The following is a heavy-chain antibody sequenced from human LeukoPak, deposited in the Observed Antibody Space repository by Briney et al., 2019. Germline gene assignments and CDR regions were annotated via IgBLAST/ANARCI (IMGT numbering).Heavy chain of an antibody. CDR2: IYYSGST. J-gene: IGHJ4*02. CDR3: ARGARAGYNLEPFDY. V-gene: IGHV4-59*08. D-gene: IGHD5-24*01. Sequence: SETLSLTCTVSGGSMSSYYWSWIRQPPGKGLEWIGYIYYSGSTKYNPSLKGRVTISVDTSKNQFSLKLSSVTAADTAVYYCARGARAGYNLEPFDYWGQGTLVTVS. CDR1: GGSMSSYY.